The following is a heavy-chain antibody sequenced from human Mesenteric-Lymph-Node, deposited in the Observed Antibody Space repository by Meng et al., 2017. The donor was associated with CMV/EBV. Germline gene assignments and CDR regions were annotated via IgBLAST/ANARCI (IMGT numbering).Heavy chain of an antibody. D-gene: IGHD4-17*01. J-gene: IGHJ6*02. Sequence: GESLKISSAASGFRFSTYSMNWVRQAPGKGLEWVSSISSSSNYIYYADSVKGRFTISRDNAKNSLYLQMNSLRAEDTAVYYCAKCTVTTCLYQYGMDVWGQGTTVTVSS. V-gene: IGHV3-21*01. CDR2: ISSSSNYI. CDR3: AKCTVTTCLYQYGMDV. CDR1: GFRFSTYS.